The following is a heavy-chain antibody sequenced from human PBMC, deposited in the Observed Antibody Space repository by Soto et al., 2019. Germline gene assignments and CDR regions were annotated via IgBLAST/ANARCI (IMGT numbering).Heavy chain of an antibody. CDR1: GGTFSSYA. CDR3: ARTDSSGYYYYYYGMDV. Sequence: VASVKVSCKASGGTFSSYAISWVRQAPGQGLEWMGGIIPIFGTANYAQKFQGRVTITADESTSTAYMELSSLRSEDTAVYYCARTDSSGYYYYYYGMDVWGQGTTVTVSS. D-gene: IGHD3-22*01. J-gene: IGHJ6*02. CDR2: IIPIFGTA. V-gene: IGHV1-69*13.